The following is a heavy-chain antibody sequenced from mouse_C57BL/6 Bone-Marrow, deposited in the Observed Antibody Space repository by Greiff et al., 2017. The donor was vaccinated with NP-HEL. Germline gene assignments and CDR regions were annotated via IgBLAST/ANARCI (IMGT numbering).Heavy chain of an antibody. J-gene: IGHJ1*03. V-gene: IGHV1-61*01. CDR1: GYTFTSYW. CDR2: IYPSDSET. Sequence: QVQLKQPGAELVRPGSSVKLSCKASGYTFTSYWMDWVKQRPGQGLEWIGNIYPSDSETHYNQKFKDKATLTVDKSSSTAYMQLSSLTSEDSAVYYCARYYYGSSYFWYFDVWGTGTTVTVSS. D-gene: IGHD1-1*01. CDR3: ARYYYGSSYFWYFDV.